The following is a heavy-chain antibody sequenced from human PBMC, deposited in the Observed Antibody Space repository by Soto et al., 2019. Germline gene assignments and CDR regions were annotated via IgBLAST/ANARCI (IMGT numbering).Heavy chain of an antibody. CDR2: IYYSGST. CDR1: GDSISSSS. V-gene: IGHV4-59*08. CDR3: ARRKSWFDP. J-gene: IGHJ5*02. Sequence: QVQLQESGPGLVKPSETLSLICTVSGDSISSSSWSWIRQPPGKGLEWIGDIYYSGSTNYNPSLGXRXSXLAPKSKHQSSLKLSSVTAADPAVYYCARRKSWFDPWGQGTLVIVSS.